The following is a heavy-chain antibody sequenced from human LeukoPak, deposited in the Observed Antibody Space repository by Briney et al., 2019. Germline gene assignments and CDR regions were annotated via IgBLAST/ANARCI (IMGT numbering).Heavy chain of an antibody. J-gene: IGHJ6*02. CDR1: GGTFSSYA. V-gene: IGHV1-69*01. CDR2: IIPIFGTA. CDR3: ASPPGSSSINYYYGMDV. Sequence: SVKFSCKASGGTFSSYAISWVRQAPGQGLEWMGGIIPIFGTANYAQKFQGRVTITADESTSTAYMELSSLRSEDTAVYYCASPPGSSSINYYYGMDVWGQGTTVTVSS. D-gene: IGHD6-6*01.